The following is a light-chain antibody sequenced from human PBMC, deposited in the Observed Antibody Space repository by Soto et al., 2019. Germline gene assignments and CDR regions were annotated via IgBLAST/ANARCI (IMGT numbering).Light chain of an antibody. V-gene: IGKV3-20*01. CDR3: QQYDNPGSWT. CDR1: QSVSSNY. CDR2: GAS. Sequence: EIVLTQSPGTLSLSPGERATLSCRASQSVSSNYLAWYQQKPGQAPRPLIYGASSRATGIPDRFSGSGAGTDFTLTISRLESEDFAVYYCQQYDNPGSWTFGQGTKVEIK. J-gene: IGKJ1*01.